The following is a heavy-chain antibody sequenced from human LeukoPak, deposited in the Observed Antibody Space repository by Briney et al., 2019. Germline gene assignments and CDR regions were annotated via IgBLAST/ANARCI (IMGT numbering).Heavy chain of an antibody. Sequence: GASVKVSCKASGCTFTSYYIHWVRQAPGQGLEWMGIINPSGGSTIYAQKFQGRVTMTRDTSTSTVYMELSSLRSEDTAVYYCARARVTVILIDYWGQGTLVTVSS. J-gene: IGHJ4*02. CDR1: GCTFTSYY. CDR3: ARARVTVILIDY. V-gene: IGHV1-46*01. D-gene: IGHD2-21*02. CDR2: INPSGGST.